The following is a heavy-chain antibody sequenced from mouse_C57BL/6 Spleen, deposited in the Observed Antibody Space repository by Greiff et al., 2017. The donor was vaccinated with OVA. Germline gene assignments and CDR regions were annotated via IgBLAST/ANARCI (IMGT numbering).Heavy chain of an antibody. CDR1: GYTFTSYT. CDR2: INPSSGYT. D-gene: IGHD1-1*01. Sequence: VQVVESGAELARPGASVKMSCKASGYTFTSYTMHWVKQRPGQGLEWIGYINPSSGYTKYNQKFKDKATLTADKSSSTAYMQLSSLTSEDSAVYYCARDYGSSSWYFDVWGTGTTVTVSS. J-gene: IGHJ1*03. V-gene: IGHV1-4*01. CDR3: ARDYGSSSWYFDV.